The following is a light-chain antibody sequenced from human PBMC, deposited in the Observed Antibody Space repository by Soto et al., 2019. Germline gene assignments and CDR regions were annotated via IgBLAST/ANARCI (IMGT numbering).Light chain of an antibody. V-gene: IGKV3-15*01. CDR1: QSISDS. Sequence: DIVMTQSPSTLSVSVGDRATLSCRASQSISDSLAWYQQKPGQAPRLLIHGASTRAPGFPARFSGSGSGTDFTLTISSLQSEDFAVYYCQQYNNWPWTFGQGTKVDIK. CDR2: GAS. CDR3: QQYNNWPWT. J-gene: IGKJ1*01.